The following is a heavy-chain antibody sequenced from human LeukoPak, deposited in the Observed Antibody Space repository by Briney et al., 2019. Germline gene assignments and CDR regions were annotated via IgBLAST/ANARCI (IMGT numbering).Heavy chain of an antibody. CDR1: GFTFSSYG. D-gene: IGHD1-26*01. CDR3: AKDRLSGSYPYYYYYGMDD. V-gene: IGHV3-30*18. CDR2: ISYDGSNK. Sequence: GRSLRLSCAASGFTFSSYGMHWVRQAPGEGLEWVAVISYDGSNKYYADSVKGRFTISRDNSKNTLYLQMNSLRAEDTAVYYCAKDRLSGSYPYYYYYGMDDWGQGTTVTVSS. J-gene: IGHJ6*02.